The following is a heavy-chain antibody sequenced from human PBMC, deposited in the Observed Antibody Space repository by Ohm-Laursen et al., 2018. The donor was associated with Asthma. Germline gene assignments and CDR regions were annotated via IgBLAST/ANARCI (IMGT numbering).Heavy chain of an antibody. V-gene: IGHV4-61*01. D-gene: IGHD2-8*01. J-gene: IGHJ5*02. CDR3: ARGLIRNWFDA. CDR2: VYYSGST. Sequence: PSDTLSLTCRVSGGSVSSDNNYWSWIRQPPGKGLEWIGYVYYSGSTNYNPSLKSRVTISVDTSKNQFSLDLRSVTAADTAVYWCARGLIRNWFDAWGQGTLVTVSS. CDR1: GGSVSSDNNY.